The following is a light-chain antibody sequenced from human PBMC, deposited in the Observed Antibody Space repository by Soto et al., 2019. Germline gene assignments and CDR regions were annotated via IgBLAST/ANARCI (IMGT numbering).Light chain of an antibody. V-gene: IGKV1-5*01. CDR1: QSVSNW. CDR2: EAS. Sequence: IQMTQCTSTLAASIGDRITITYRASQSVSNWLAWYQQKPGKAPKLLIYEASTLERGGPSRFSGSGSETEFTLTITSLQPDDFVTYYCQQYNSYWTVGQGTKVDIK. CDR3: QQYNSYWT. J-gene: IGKJ1*01.